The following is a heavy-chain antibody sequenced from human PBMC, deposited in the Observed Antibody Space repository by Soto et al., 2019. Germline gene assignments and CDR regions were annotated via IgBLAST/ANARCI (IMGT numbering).Heavy chain of an antibody. V-gene: IGHV3-21*04. D-gene: IGHD6-13*01. CDR1: GFTFSSYI. CDR3: ARLQAAAGDNDLTFDY. CDR2: ISSSSSYK. Sequence: PGGSLRLSCAASGFTFSSYIMNWVRQAPGKGLEWISSISSSSSYKYYADSVKGRFTISRDNAKNSLYLQMNSLKASDTAMYYCARLQAAAGDNDLTFDYWGQGTLVTVSS. J-gene: IGHJ4*02.